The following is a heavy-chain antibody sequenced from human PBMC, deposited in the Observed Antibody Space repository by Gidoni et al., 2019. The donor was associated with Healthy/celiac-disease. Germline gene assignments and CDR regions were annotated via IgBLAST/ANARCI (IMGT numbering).Heavy chain of an antibody. Sequence: EVQLVEYGGVLVQPGGSLRLSCAASGFPCSSYAMSWVRQAPGKGLEWVSAISGSGGSKYYADSVKGRFTISRENSKNTRDLQMNSRRAEETAVYYCAKPDGANWFDPWGQGTLVTVSS. CDR3: AKPDGANWFDP. J-gene: IGHJ5*02. CDR1: GFPCSSYA. V-gene: IGHV3-23*04. D-gene: IGHD3-10*01. CDR2: ISGSGGSK.